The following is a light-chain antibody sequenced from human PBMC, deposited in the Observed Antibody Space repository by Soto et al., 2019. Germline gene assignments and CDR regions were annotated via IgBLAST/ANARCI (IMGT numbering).Light chain of an antibody. CDR2: GAS. V-gene: IGKV3-20*01. CDR3: QQYNNWPRT. Sequence: EIVLTQSPGTLSLSPGERATLSCRASQSVGSSYLAWYLQKPGQAPRLPIYGASDRATGIPDRFSGSGSGTDFTLIISSLQSEDFAVYYCQQYNNWPRTFGQGTKVDIK. J-gene: IGKJ1*01. CDR1: QSVGSSY.